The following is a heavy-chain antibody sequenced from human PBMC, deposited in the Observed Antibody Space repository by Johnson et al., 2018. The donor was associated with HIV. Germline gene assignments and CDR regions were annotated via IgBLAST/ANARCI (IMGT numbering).Heavy chain of an antibody. Sequence: VRLVESGGGLVQPGGSLRLSCAGSGFTVSTFYMTWVRQGPGKGLEWVSVIDSGGGTKYADSVTGRFTISRDNSKNTLYLQMNSLRAEETAVYFGSRGCRDGYTCDAFDVWGQGTRVTVSS. V-gene: IGHV3-66*01. CDR3: SRGCRDGYTCDAFDV. D-gene: IGHD5-24*01. CDR1: GFTVSTFY. J-gene: IGHJ3*01. CDR2: IDSGGGT.